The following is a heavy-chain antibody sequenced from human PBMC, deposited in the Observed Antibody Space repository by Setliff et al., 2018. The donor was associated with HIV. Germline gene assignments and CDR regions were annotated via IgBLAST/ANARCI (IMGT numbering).Heavy chain of an antibody. CDR1: GYMFINYG. J-gene: IGHJ5*02. V-gene: IGHV1-18*01. Sequence: ASVQVSCKASGYMFINYGINWLRQAPGQGLEWVGWINPYNGNTKYGQKFQGTVTMTRDTTTSTAYLELRRLRSDDTAVYFCARGGPARVALLYWFDPWGQGTLVTVSS. D-gene: IGHD2-21*01. CDR2: INPYNGNT. CDR3: ARGGPARVALLYWFDP.